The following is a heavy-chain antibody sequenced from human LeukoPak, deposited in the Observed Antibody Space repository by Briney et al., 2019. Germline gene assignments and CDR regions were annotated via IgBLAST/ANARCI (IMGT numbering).Heavy chain of an antibody. Sequence: GGSLRLSCAASGLTFSSYWMSWVRQAPGKGQEWVANIKQDGSEKYYVDSVKGRFTISRDNAKNSLYLQMNSLRAEDTAVYYCAREAYRNWGVDYWGQGTLVTVSS. CDR1: GLTFSSYW. J-gene: IGHJ4*02. V-gene: IGHV3-7*01. D-gene: IGHD7-27*01. CDR3: AREAYRNWGVDY. CDR2: IKQDGSEK.